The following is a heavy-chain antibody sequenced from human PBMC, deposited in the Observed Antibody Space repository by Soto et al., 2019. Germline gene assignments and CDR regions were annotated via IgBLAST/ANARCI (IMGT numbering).Heavy chain of an antibody. D-gene: IGHD6-19*01. J-gene: IGHJ4*02. CDR3: AKNPRVSVAGTPGGGDYFDF. V-gene: IGHV3-23*01. CDR1: GFTFSSYA. Sequence: GGSLRLSCAASGFTFSSYAMSWVRQAPGKGLELVSTISGSGGSTYTVDSVRGRFTISRDNTRNTLFLEMNSLRDEDTALYHCAKNPRVSVAGTPGGGDYFDFWGQGTLVTVSS. CDR2: ISGSGGST.